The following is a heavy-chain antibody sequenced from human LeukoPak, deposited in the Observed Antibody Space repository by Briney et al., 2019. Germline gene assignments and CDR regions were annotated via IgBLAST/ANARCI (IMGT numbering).Heavy chain of an antibody. CDR3: ARVVYAAAGPFDY. CDR1: GFTVSSNY. V-gene: IGHV3-53*01. Sequence: GGSLRLSCAASGFTVSSNYMCWVRQAPGKGLEWVSVIYSGGSTYYADSVKGRFTISRDNSKNTLYLQMNSLRAEDTAVYYCARVVYAAAGPFDYWGQGTLVTVSS. J-gene: IGHJ4*02. CDR2: IYSGGST. D-gene: IGHD6-13*01.